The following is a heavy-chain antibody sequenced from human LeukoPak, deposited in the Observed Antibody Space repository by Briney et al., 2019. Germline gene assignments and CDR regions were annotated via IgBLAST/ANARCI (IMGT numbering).Heavy chain of an antibody. CDR3: ARFAPDRGWSDY. CDR1: GYTFTSYG. Sequence: ASVKLSCKASGYTFTSYGISWVRQAPGQGLEWMGWISAYNGNTNYAQKLQGRVTMTTDTSTSTAYMELRSLRSDDTAVYYCARFAPDRGWSDYWGQGTLVTVSS. J-gene: IGHJ4*02. V-gene: IGHV1-18*01. D-gene: IGHD6-19*01. CDR2: ISAYNGNT.